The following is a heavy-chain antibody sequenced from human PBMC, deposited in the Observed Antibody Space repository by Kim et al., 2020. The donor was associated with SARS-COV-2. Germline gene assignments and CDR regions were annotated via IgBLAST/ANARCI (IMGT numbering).Heavy chain of an antibody. CDR2: IYYSGST. V-gene: IGHV4-31*03. D-gene: IGHD1-20*01. CDR3: ARDRNGMAGH. CDR1: GGSISSGGYY. J-gene: IGHJ1*01. Sequence: SETLSLTCTVSGGSISSGGYYWSWIRQHPGKGLEWIGYIYYSGSTYYNPSLKSRVTISVDTSKNQFSLKLSSVTAADTAVYYCARDRNGMAGHWGQGTLVTVSS.